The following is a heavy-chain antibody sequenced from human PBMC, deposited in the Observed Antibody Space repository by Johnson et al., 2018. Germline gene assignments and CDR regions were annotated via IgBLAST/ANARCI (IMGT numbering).Heavy chain of an antibody. CDR1: GGTFSSYS. CDR3: ARAPTTAATIDYYYYHAMDF. J-gene: IGHJ6*02. V-gene: IGHV1-69*01. Sequence: QVQLVQSGAVVKKPRSSVKVSCKASGGTFSSYSISWVRQAPGQGLEWMVGIIPIFGTANYAQMFLGRVTLTADESTSPAYLEVRSLRSADTAVYFCARAPTTAATIDYYYYHAMDFWCQGTTVTVSS. D-gene: IGHD5-12*01. CDR2: IIPIFGTA.